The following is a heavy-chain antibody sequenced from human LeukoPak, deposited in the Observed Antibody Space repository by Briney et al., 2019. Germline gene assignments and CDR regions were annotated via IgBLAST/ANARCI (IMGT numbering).Heavy chain of an antibody. V-gene: IGHV3-48*01. CDR3: ARERTGYYGSGSRAFDI. CDR2: ISSSSSTI. Sequence: GGSLRLSCAASGFTFSCYSMNWVRQAPGKGLEWVSYISSSSSTIYYADSVKGRFTISRDNAKNSLHLQMNSLRAEDTAVYYCARERTGYYGSGSRAFDIWGQGTMVTVSS. CDR1: GFTFSCYS. J-gene: IGHJ3*02. D-gene: IGHD3-10*01.